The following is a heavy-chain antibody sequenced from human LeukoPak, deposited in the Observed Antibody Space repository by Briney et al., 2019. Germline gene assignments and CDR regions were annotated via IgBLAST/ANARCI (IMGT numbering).Heavy chain of an antibody. CDR1: GFTFSSHA. J-gene: IGHJ4*02. Sequence: PGGSLRLSCEGSGFTFSSHAMNWVRQAPGKGLEFVSGIYENGGTTYYADSVKGRFTISRDDSKNTLYLQMNSLRAEDTAVYYCTRRRGSQQPIDYWVQGTLVTVSS. D-gene: IGHD1-14*01. V-gene: IGHV3-23*01. CDR2: IYENGGTT. CDR3: TRRRGSQQPIDY.